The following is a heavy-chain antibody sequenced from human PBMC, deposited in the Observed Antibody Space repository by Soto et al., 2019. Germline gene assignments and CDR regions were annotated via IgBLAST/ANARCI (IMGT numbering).Heavy chain of an antibody. Sequence: QLQLQESGPGLVKPSETLSLTCTVSGGSISSSSYYWGWIRQPPGKGLEWIGSIYYSGSTYYNPSLKSRVTISVDTSKNQFSLKLSSATAADTAVYYCARHKGGSIAALGFDPWGQGTLVTVSS. J-gene: IGHJ5*02. CDR3: ARHKGGSIAALGFDP. V-gene: IGHV4-39*01. CDR2: IYYSGST. CDR1: GGSISSSSYY. D-gene: IGHD6-6*01.